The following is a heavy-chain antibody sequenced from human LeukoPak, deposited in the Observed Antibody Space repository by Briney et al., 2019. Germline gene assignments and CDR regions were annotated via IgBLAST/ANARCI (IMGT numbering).Heavy chain of an antibody. V-gene: IGHV1-8*01. Sequence: GASVKVSCKASGYTFTSYDIKWVRQATGQGLEWMGWMNPNRGNTGYAQKFQGRVTMTRNTSISTAYMELSSLRSEDTAVYYCARGSYGSGSYYKVHKDYYLDYWGQGTLVTVSS. D-gene: IGHD3-10*01. J-gene: IGHJ4*02. CDR1: GYTFTSYD. CDR3: ARGSYGSGSYYKVHKDYYLDY. CDR2: MNPNRGNT.